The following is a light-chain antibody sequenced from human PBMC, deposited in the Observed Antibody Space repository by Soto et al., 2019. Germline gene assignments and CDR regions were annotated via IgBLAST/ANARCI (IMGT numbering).Light chain of an antibody. CDR1: QSVSSSF. CDR3: QQYGSSMYT. Sequence: EIVLTQSPATLSLSPGERATLSCRASQSVSSSFLAWYQQKPGQAPRLLIYGASSRATGVPDRFSGSGSGTDFTLTISRLEPADFAVYYCQQYGSSMYTFGQGTKLGIK. V-gene: IGKV3-20*01. J-gene: IGKJ2*01. CDR2: GAS.